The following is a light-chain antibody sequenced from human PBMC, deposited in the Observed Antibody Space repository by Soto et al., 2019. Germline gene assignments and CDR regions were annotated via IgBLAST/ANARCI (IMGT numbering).Light chain of an antibody. CDR2: AND. CDR1: SSNIGNNF. V-gene: IGLV1-51*01. J-gene: IGLJ1*01. Sequence: QSVLTQPHSVSAAPGQTVSISCSGSSSNIGNNFVSWYQHLPGTAPKLLILANDKRPSGIPDRFSGSKSDTSATLGIIALQTGDEGDYYCATWDTTLSVYVFGTGTKLTVL. CDR3: ATWDTTLSVYV.